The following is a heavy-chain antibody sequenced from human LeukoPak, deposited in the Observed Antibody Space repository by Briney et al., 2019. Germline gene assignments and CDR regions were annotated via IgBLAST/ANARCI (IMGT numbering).Heavy chain of an antibody. J-gene: IGHJ5*02. CDR3: ARDNGWNWFDP. CDR1: GGSISSGSYY. V-gene: IGHV4-61*02. Sequence: PSETLSLTCTVSGGSISSGSYYWSWIRQPAGKGLEWIGRIYTSGSTNYNPSLKSRATISVDTSKNQFSLKLSSVTAADTAVYYCARDNGWNWFDPWGQGTLVTVSS. D-gene: IGHD4-17*01. CDR2: IYTSGST.